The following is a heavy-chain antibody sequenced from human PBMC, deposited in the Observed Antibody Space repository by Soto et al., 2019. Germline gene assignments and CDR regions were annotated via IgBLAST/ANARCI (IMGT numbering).Heavy chain of an antibody. CDR2: IYHSGST. CDR1: GGSISSSNW. CDR3: PSAEVFNRNDLSWFVP. D-gene: IGHD1-1*01. Sequence: SETLSLTCAVSGGSISSSNWWSWVRQPPGKGLEWIGEIYHSGSTNYNPSLKSRVTISVDKSKNQFSLKLSSVTAADTAVYYCPSAEVFNRNDLSWFVPWGPGTLVTVFS. V-gene: IGHV4-4*02. J-gene: IGHJ5*02.